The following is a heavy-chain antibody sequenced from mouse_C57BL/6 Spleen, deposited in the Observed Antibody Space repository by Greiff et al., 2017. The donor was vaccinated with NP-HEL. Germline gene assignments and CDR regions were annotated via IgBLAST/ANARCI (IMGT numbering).Heavy chain of an antibody. V-gene: IGHV1-15*01. Sequence: VQLQQSGAELVRPGASVTLSCKASGYTFTDYEMHWVKQTPVHGLEWIGAIDPETGGTAYNQKFKGKAILTADKSSSTAYMELRSLTSEDSAVYYCTRYYYGSSSRYFDYWGQGTTLTVSS. CDR3: TRYYYGSSSRYFDY. CDR1: GYTFTDYE. J-gene: IGHJ2*01. CDR2: IDPETGGT. D-gene: IGHD1-1*01.